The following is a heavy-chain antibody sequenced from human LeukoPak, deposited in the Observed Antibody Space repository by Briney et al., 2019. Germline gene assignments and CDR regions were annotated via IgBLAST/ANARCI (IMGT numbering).Heavy chain of an antibody. Sequence: SETLSLTCTVSGGSISSYYWSWIRQPPGKGLEWIGYIYHSGSTNYNPSLKSRVTISVDTSKNQFSLKLSSVTAADTAVYYCARIGDYYDSSGYYYIGGTFDYWGQGALVTVSS. CDR1: GGSISSYY. CDR2: IYHSGST. CDR3: ARIGDYYDSSGYYYIGGTFDY. V-gene: IGHV4-59*01. D-gene: IGHD3-22*01. J-gene: IGHJ4*02.